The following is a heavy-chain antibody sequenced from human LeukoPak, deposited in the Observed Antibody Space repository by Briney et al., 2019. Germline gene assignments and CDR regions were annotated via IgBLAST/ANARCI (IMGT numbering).Heavy chain of an antibody. D-gene: IGHD3-22*01. CDR1: GYNFISSG. Sequence: ASVTVSCKASGYNFISSGVTWVRQAPGQGLEWMAWISAYNGNTNYAQKLQGRVTMTTDTSTSTAYMELRSLGSDDTAVYYCARDDGYYDSSGSPPFDYWGQGTLVTVSS. CDR3: ARDDGYYDSSGSPPFDY. J-gene: IGHJ4*02. V-gene: IGHV1-18*04. CDR2: ISAYNGNT.